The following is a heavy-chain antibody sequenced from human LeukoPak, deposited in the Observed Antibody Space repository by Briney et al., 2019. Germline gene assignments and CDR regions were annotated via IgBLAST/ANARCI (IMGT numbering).Heavy chain of an antibody. J-gene: IGHJ4*02. D-gene: IGHD5-18*01. Sequence: GGSLRLSCAASGFTFSSYGMNWVRQAPGKGLEWVSGISGSGDSTKYADSVKGRFTISRDNSKNTLYLQMNSLRAEDTAVYYCARDGGYSYGLAELDYWGQGTLVTVSS. CDR2: ISGSGDST. CDR3: ARDGGYSYGLAELDY. CDR1: GFTFSSYG. V-gene: IGHV3-23*01.